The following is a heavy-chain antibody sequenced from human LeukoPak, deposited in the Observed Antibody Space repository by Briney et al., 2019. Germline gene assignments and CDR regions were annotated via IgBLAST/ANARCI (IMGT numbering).Heavy chain of an antibody. CDR3: AREGGGYSSGHAFDI. J-gene: IGHJ3*02. D-gene: IGHD6-19*01. Sequence: GGSLRLSCAASGFTFSSYGMHWVRQAPGKGLEWVAVIWYDGSNKYYADSVKGRFTISRDNSKNTLYLQMNSLRAEDTAVYYWAREGGGYSSGHAFDIWGQGTMVTVSS. CDR2: IWYDGSNK. V-gene: IGHV3-33*01. CDR1: GFTFSSYG.